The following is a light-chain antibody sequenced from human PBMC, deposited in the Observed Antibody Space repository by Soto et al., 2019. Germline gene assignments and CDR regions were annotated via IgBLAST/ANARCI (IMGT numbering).Light chain of an antibody. J-gene: IGKJ5*01. CDR1: QGITSW. V-gene: IGKV1-12*01. CDR3: QQANSFPIT. CDR2: AAS. Sequence: DIQMPQSPSSVSASVGDRVTITCRASQGITSWLAWHQQNPGKAPKLLIYAASILQSGVPSRFSSSGSGTDFTLTISSVQPEDFATYYCQQANSFPITFGQGTRLEIK.